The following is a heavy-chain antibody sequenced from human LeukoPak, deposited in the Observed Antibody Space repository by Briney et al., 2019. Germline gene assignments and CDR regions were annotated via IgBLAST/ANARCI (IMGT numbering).Heavy chain of an antibody. CDR1: GYTFTSYY. D-gene: IGHD6-6*01. CDR3: ARGGIAARHYFDY. CDR2: INPSGGST. Sequence: ASVKVSWKASGYTFTSYYMHWVRQAPGQGLEWMGIINPSGGSTSYAQKFQGRVTVTRDTSTSTVYMELNSLRSEDTAVYYCARGGIAARHYFDYWGQGTLVTVSS. J-gene: IGHJ4*02. V-gene: IGHV1-46*01.